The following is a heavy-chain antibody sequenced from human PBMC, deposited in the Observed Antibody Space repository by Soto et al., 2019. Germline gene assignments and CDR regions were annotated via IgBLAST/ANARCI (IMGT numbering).Heavy chain of an antibody. CDR3: ALNTGYSGYSDAFDI. D-gene: IGHD5-12*01. J-gene: IGHJ3*02. CDR2: IYWDDDK. Sequence: QITLKESGPTPVKPTQTLTLTCSFSGFSVTTSGVGVGWIRQPPGKALEWLAIIYWDDDKRYSPSLKSRITITKDTSETRVVLTMTNMDPVDTATYYCALNTGYSGYSDAFDIWGQGTMVTVSS. CDR1: GFSVTTSGVG. V-gene: IGHV2-5*02.